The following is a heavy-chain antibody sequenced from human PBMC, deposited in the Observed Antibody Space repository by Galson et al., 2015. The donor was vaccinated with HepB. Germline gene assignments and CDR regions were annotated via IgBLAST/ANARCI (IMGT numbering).Heavy chain of an antibody. CDR3: ARDTSRSDCSSTSCYVAFDI. CDR1: GYTFTSYY. D-gene: IGHD2-2*01. J-gene: IGHJ3*02. V-gene: IGHV1-46*01. Sequence: SVKVSCKASGYTFTSYYMHWVRQAPGQGLEWMGITNPSGGSTSYAQKFQGRVTMTRDTSTSTVYMELSSLRSEDTAVYYCARDTSRSDCSSTSCYVAFDIWGQGTMVTASS. CDR2: TNPSGGST.